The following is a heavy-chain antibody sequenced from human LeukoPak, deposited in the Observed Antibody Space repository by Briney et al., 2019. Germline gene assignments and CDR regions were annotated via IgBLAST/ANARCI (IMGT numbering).Heavy chain of an antibody. CDR3: ARNYYDSSGYRFDC. CDR1: GGTFSSYA. D-gene: IGHD3-22*01. Sequence: SVKVSCKASGGTFSSYAISWVRQAPGQGLEWMGRIIPILGIANYAQKFQGKVTITADKSTSTAYMELSSLRSEDTAVYYCARNYYDSSGYRFDCWGQGTLVTVSS. V-gene: IGHV1-69*04. J-gene: IGHJ4*02. CDR2: IIPILGIA.